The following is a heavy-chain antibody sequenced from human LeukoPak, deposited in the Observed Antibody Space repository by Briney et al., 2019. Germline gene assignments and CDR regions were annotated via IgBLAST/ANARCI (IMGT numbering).Heavy chain of an antibody. J-gene: IGHJ4*02. CDR1: GFTFSSYA. Sequence: GGSLRLSCAASGFTFSSYAMSWVRQAPGKGLEWVSAISGSGGSTYYADSVKGRFTISRDNSKNTLYLQMNSLRAEDTAVYYCARDSHQVVSSSWYFHFDYWGQGTLVTVSS. V-gene: IGHV3-23*01. D-gene: IGHD6-13*01. CDR3: ARDSHQVVSSSWYFHFDY. CDR2: ISGSGGST.